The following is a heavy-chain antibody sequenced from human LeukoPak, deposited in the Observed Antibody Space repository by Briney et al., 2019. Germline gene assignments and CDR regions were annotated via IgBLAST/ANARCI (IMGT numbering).Heavy chain of an antibody. D-gene: IGHD1-26*01. CDR3: ASRQWAADY. V-gene: IGHV4-34*01. Sequence: SETLSLTCAVYGGSFSGYYWSWIRQPPGKGLEWIGEINHSGSTNYNPSLKSRVTISVDTSKNQLSLKLSSVTAADTAVYYCASRQWAADYWGQGTLVTVSS. CDR2: INHSGST. J-gene: IGHJ4*02. CDR1: GGSFSGYY.